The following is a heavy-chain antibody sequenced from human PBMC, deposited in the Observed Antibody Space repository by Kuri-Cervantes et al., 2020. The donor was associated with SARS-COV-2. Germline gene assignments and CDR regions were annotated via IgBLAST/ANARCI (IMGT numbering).Heavy chain of an antibody. Sequence: SVKVSCKASGGTFSSYAISWVRQAPGQGLAWMGGIIPIFGTANYAQKFQGRVTITADESTSTAYMELGSLRSEDTAVYYCARGPSAMATISYNWFDPWGQGTVVTVSS. CDR2: IIPIFGTA. CDR3: ARGPSAMATISYNWFDP. J-gene: IGHJ5*02. D-gene: IGHD5-24*01. CDR1: GGTFSSYA. V-gene: IGHV1-69*13.